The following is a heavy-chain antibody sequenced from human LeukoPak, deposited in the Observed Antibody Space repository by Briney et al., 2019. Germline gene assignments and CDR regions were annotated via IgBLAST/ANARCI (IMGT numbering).Heavy chain of an antibody. J-gene: IGHJ4*02. Sequence: GSLRLSCAASGFTFSSYDMTWIRQPPGKGLEWIGEINHSGSTNYNPSLKSRVTMSVDTSKNQFSLKLSSVTAADTAVYYCARLSTVTTSFDYWGQGTLVTVSS. CDR2: INHSGST. V-gene: IGHV4-34*01. CDR3: ARLSTVTTSFDY. D-gene: IGHD4-17*01. CDR1: GFTFSSYD.